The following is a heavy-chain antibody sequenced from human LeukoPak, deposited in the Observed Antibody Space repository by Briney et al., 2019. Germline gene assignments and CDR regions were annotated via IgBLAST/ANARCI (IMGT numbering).Heavy chain of an antibody. CDR1: GGSLSSGSYY. Sequence: SETLSLTCTVSGGSLSSGSYYWRWIRRPPGTGLDWVGYVYYSGSTSYNPSLKSRLTISLDTSRNQFSLKLTSVTAADTAVYYCARATPSRSGLNYWGQGTLVTVSS. J-gene: IGHJ4*02. CDR3: ARATPSRSGLNY. CDR2: VYYSGST. D-gene: IGHD6-19*01. V-gene: IGHV4-61*01.